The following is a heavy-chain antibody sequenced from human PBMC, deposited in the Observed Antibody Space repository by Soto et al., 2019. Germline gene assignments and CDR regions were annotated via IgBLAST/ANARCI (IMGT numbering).Heavy chain of an antibody. CDR3: ARDCSSTSCYAGIGYYYGMDV. CDR2: LIPILGIA. J-gene: IGHJ6*02. V-gene: IGHV1-69*08. Sequence: QVQLVQSGAEVKKPGSSVKVSCKASGGTFSSYTISWVRQAPGQGLEWMGRLIPILGIANYAQKFQGRVTITADKSTSTAYMELSSLRSEDTAVYYGARDCSSTSCYAGIGYYYGMDVWGQGITVTVSS. CDR1: GGTFSSYT. D-gene: IGHD2-2*01.